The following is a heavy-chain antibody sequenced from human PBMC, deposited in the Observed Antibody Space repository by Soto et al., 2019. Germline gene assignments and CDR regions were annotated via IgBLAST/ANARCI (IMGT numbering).Heavy chain of an antibody. J-gene: IGHJ3*02. V-gene: IGHV1-69*01. D-gene: IGHD4-17*01. Sequence: QVQLVQSGAEVKKPGSSVKVSCKASGGTFSSYAISWVRQAPGQGLEWMGGIIPIFGTANYAQKFPGRVTITADESTSAAYMELSSLRSEDTAVYYCARVRGDYGDYFTAFDIWGQGTMVTVSS. CDR2: IIPIFGTA. CDR1: GGTFSSYA. CDR3: ARVRGDYGDYFTAFDI.